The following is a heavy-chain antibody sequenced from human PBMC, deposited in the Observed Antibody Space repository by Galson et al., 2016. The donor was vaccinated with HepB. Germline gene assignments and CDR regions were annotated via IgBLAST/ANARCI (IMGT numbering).Heavy chain of an antibody. J-gene: IGHJ5*02. Sequence: SVKVSCKASGYNFNSYGISWVRQAPGQGLEWMGGIIPIFRTAKYAQKFQGRVTITADDSTSTAYMELSSLRSEDTAMYFCARDLLPAAIKWDWFDPWGQGTLVTVSS. CDR3: ARDLLPAAIKWDWFDP. CDR2: IIPIFRTA. D-gene: IGHD2-2*02. CDR1: GYNFNSYG. V-gene: IGHV1-69*13.